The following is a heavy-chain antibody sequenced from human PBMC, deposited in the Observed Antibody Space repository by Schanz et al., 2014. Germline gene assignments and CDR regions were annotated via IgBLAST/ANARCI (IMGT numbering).Heavy chain of an antibody. CDR1: GFTFSGSV. V-gene: IGHV3-30*18. Sequence: VEVEASGGGLVQPGGSLRLSCVASGFTFSGSVMHWVRQAPGKGLEWVAIISYDGRHKNYADSVKGRFTISRDNSKNTLHLQMNSLRVEDTAVYYCAKDDTQVNGMDVWGQGTLVTVSS. CDR3: AKDDTQVNGMDV. J-gene: IGHJ6*02. CDR2: ISYDGRHK.